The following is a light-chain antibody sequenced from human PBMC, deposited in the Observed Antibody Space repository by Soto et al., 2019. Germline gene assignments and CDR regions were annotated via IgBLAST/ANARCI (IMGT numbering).Light chain of an antibody. CDR1: QGVSSK. Sequence: EIVMTQSPATLSVSPGERATLSCRASQGVSSKLVWYQQKPGQAPRLLIYGASTRATGIPARFSGSGSGTEFTLTISSLQSEDFAVYYCQQYNNWPLTFGGGTKVEIK. CDR2: GAS. V-gene: IGKV3-15*01. CDR3: QQYNNWPLT. J-gene: IGKJ4*01.